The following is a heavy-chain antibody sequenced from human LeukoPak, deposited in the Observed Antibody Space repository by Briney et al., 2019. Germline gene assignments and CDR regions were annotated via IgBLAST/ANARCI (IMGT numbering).Heavy chain of an antibody. CDR3: AKGWSGWVFDY. V-gene: IGHV3-23*01. Sequence: GGTLRLSCAASGFTFSSYGMSWVRQAPGKGLEWVSAISGSGGSTYYADSVKGRFTISRDNSKNTLYLQMNSLRAEDTAVYYCAKGWSGWVFDYWGQGTLVTVSS. CDR2: ISGSGGST. CDR1: GFTFSSYG. J-gene: IGHJ4*02. D-gene: IGHD6-19*01.